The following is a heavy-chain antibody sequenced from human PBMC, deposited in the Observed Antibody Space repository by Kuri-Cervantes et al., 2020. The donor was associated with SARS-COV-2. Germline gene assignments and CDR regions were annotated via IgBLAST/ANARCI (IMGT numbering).Heavy chain of an antibody. J-gene: IGHJ4*02. CDR1: GFTFDDYA. CDR3: AKDIRWGRGAYFDY. CDR2: ISGDGGST. D-gene: IGHD2-21*02. V-gene: IGHV3-43*02. Sequence: GESLKISCAASGFTFDDYAMHWVRQAPGKGLEWVSLISGDGGSTYYADSVKGRFTISRDNSKNSLYLQMNSLRTEDTALYYCAKDIRWGRGAYFDYWGQGTLVTVSS.